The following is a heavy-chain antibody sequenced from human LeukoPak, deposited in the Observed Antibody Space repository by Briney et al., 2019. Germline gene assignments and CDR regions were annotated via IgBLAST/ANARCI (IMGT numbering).Heavy chain of an antibody. CDR2: ISYDGSNK. D-gene: IGHD3-16*01. J-gene: IGHJ4*02. V-gene: IGHV3-30*04. CDR1: GFTFGSHA. CDR3: ARDGGYYFDY. Sequence: PGGSLRLSCAASGFTFGSHAMHWVRQAPGKGLERVAVISYDGSNKNYADSVKGRFTISRDNSKNTLYLQMNSLRAEDTAVYYCARDGGYYFDYWGQGTLVTVSS.